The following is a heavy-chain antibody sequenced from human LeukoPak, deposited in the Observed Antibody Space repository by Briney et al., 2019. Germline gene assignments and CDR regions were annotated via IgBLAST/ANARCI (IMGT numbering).Heavy chain of an antibody. Sequence: PSETLSLTCTVSGGSISSGGHYWSWIRQHPGKGLEWIGYIYYSGSTYYNPSLKSRVTISVDTSKNQFSLKLSSVTAADTAVYYCARDGTLLPSIVRANWYFDLWGRGTLVTVSS. D-gene: IGHD1-26*01. J-gene: IGHJ2*01. CDR3: ARDGTLLPSIVRANWYFDL. CDR1: GGSISSGGHY. CDR2: IYYSGST. V-gene: IGHV4-31*03.